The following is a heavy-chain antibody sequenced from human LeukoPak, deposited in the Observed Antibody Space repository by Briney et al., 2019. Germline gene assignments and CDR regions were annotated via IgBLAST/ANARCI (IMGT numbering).Heavy chain of an antibody. CDR3: ARGSGYSRSPFDY. V-gene: IGHV1-69*04. CDR2: IIPILGIA. CDR1: GFTFSSYA. Sequence: GGSLRLSCAASGFTFSSYAISWVRQAPGQGLEWMGRIIPILGIANYAQKFQGRVTITADKSTSTAYMELSSLRSEDTAVYYCARGSGYSRSPFDYWGQGTLVTVSS. D-gene: IGHD3-22*01. J-gene: IGHJ4*02.